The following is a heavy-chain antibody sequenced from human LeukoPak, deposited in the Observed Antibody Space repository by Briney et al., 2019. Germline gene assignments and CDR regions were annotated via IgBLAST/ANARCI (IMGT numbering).Heavy chain of an antibody. CDR3: ARNKAAVAGHEEKYYFDY. J-gene: IGHJ4*02. D-gene: IGHD6-19*01. CDR1: GYTFTSHV. CDR2: ISPYNGDS. V-gene: IGHV1-18*01. Sequence: ASVKVSCKASGYTFTSHVLSWVRQAPGQGLEWMGWISPYNGDSNYAQRLQGRVTMTTDTSTNTLYMELGSLRSDDTAIYYCARNKAAVAGHEEKYYFDYWGQGTLVTVSS.